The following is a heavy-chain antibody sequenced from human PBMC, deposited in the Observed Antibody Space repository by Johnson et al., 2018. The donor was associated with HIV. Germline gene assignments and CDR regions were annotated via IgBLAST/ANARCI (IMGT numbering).Heavy chain of an antibody. Sequence: QVQLVESGGGVVQPGGSLRLSCAASGFTFTNYAMHWVRLAPGKGLQWVAVIWYDGSNKYYADSVRGRFTISRDTSKNSLYLQMNSLRAEDTAVYYCARGLIYCGGDCYAFDIWGQGTMVTVSS. CDR2: IWYDGSNK. D-gene: IGHD2-21*02. CDR3: ARGLIYCGGDCYAFDI. J-gene: IGHJ3*02. CDR1: GFTFTNYA. V-gene: IGHV3-33*01.